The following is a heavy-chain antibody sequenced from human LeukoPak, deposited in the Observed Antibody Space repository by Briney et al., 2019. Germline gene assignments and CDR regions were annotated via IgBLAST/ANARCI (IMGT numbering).Heavy chain of an antibody. CDR1: GGSISSSDW. CDR3: ARGQYDYVWGSYRPFVFDY. CDR2: IYHTGST. J-gene: IGHJ4*02. V-gene: IGHV4-4*02. D-gene: IGHD3-16*02. Sequence: SGTLSLTCAVSGGSISSSDWWSWVRQPPGKGLEWLGFIYHTGSTTYNPSLKSRVTISLDTSKNQISLNLSSVTAADTAVYYCARGQYDYVWGSYRPFVFDYWGQGTLVTVSS.